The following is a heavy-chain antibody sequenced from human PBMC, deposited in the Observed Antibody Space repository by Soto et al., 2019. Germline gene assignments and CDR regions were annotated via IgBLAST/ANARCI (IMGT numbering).Heavy chain of an antibody. CDR3: ARVLVTYGGIMVPYNWFDT. CDR2: IYYSGTT. J-gene: IGHJ5*02. CDR1: GVSITSSSSDY. Sequence: PSETLSLTCTVSGVSITSSSSDYWGWIRQPPGKGLEWIGSIYYSGTTYYNPSLKSRVTISVDTPKKQFSLKLTSVTAADTAIYYCARVLVTYGGIMVPYNWFDTWGQGNLVTVSS. V-gene: IGHV4-39*07. D-gene: IGHD3-16*01.